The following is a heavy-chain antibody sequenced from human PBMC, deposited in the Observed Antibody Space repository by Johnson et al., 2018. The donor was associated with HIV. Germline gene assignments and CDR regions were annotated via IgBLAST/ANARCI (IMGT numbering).Heavy chain of an antibody. CDR1: GLAFSNYA. V-gene: IGHV3-23*04. D-gene: IGHD6-13*01. CDR2: TPGGDGGT. J-gene: IGHJ3*02. CDR3: AKDRSGSWYGADAFDI. Sequence: VQLVESGGGLVQPGGSLRLSCAASGLAFSNYAVKWVSHTPGGDGGTSFADSVRGRYIISRDNSKNTLYLQMNSLRAEDTAVYYCAKDRSGSWYGADAFDIWGQGTMVTVSS.